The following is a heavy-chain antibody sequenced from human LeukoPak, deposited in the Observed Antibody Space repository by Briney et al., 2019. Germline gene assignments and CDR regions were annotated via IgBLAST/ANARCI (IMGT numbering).Heavy chain of an antibody. CDR1: GYTFTNHY. CDR2: INPSGGRT. V-gene: IGHV1-46*01. J-gene: IGHJ4*02. D-gene: IGHD2-8*01. Sequence: ASVKVSCKTSGYTFTNHYMHWVRQAPGQGLEWMGAINPSGGRTNYAQKVQGRVTMTRDTSTSTVYMELNGLISEDTAVYYCAREKAMAGKTFDFWGQGILVTVSS. CDR3: AREKAMAGKTFDF.